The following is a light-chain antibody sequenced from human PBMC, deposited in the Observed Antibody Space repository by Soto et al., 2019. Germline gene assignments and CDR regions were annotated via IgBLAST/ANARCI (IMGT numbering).Light chain of an antibody. CDR1: NIGSQS. CDR2: YDS. CDR3: QLWHSSSDQGV. J-gene: IGLJ3*02. V-gene: IGLV3-21*04. Sequence: SYELTQPPSVSVAPGKTAKITCGGNNIGSQSVHWYQQKPGQAPVLVIYYDSDRPSGIPERFSGSNSGNTATLTISRVEAGDEADYYCQLWHSSSDQGVFGGGTELTVL.